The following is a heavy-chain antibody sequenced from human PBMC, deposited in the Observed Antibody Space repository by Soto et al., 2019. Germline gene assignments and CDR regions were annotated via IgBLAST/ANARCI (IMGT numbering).Heavy chain of an antibody. D-gene: IGHD6-6*01. J-gene: IGHJ5*02. CDR3: AIDRSSAEPRNNWFDH. CDR2: IYTSGST. V-gene: IGHV4-4*07. CDR1: GGSISSYY. Sequence: QVQLQESGPGLVKPSETLSLTCTVSGGSISSYYWSWIRQPAGKGLEWIGRIYTSGSTNYNPSLKSRVTMSVDTSKNQFSLKLSSVTAADTAVYYCAIDRSSAEPRNNWFDHWGQGTLVTVSS.